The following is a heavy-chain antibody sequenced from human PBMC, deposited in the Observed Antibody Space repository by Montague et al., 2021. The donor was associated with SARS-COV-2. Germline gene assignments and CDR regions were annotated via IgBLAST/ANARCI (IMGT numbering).Heavy chain of an antibody. Sequence: SLRLSCAASGFTFSSYAIHWVRQAPGKGLEWVAVISYDGSNKYYADSVKGRFTISRDNSKNTLYLQMNSLRAKDTAVYYCARGLTYWYFDLWGRGTLVTVSS. CDR3: ARGLTYWYFDL. CDR2: ISYDGSNK. J-gene: IGHJ2*01. CDR1: GFTFSSYA. D-gene: IGHD3-9*01. V-gene: IGHV3-30*03.